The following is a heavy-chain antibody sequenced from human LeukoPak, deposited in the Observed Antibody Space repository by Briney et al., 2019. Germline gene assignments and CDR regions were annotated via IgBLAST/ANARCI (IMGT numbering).Heavy chain of an antibody. CDR2: IYYSGST. V-gene: IGHV4-59*01. CDR1: GGSISSYY. D-gene: IGHD2-2*01. CDR3: ARVISGSSSTYYYYMDV. J-gene: IGHJ6*03. Sequence: SETLSLTCTVSGGSISSYYWSWIRQPPGKGLEWIGYIYYSGSTNYNPSLKSRVTISVDTSKNQFSLKLSSVTAADTAVYYCARVISGSSSTYYYYMDVWGKGTTVTISS.